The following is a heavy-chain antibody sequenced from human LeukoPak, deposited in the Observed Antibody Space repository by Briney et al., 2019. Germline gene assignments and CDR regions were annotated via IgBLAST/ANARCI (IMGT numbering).Heavy chain of an antibody. CDR2: IYYSGST. CDR3: AKAHYDSGSSYSPIGY. Sequence: SETLSLTCTVSGGSISSYYWSWIRQPPGKGLEWIGYIYYSGSTNYNPSLKSRVTISVDTSKNQFSLKLSSVTAADTAVYYCAKAHYDSGSSYSPIGYWGQGTLVTVSS. CDR1: GGSISSYY. D-gene: IGHD3-10*01. V-gene: IGHV4-59*01. J-gene: IGHJ4*02.